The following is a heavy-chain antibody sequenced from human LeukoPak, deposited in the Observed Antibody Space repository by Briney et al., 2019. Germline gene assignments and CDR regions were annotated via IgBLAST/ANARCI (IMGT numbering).Heavy chain of an antibody. CDR2: IYYSGST. D-gene: IGHD6-13*01. V-gene: IGHV4-39*07. CDR3: ARRCAPRGSSSWYWGPRSGNNWFDP. J-gene: IGHJ5*02. CDR1: GGSISSSSYY. Sequence: SETLSLTCTVSGGSISSSSYYWGWIRQPPGKGLEWIGSIYYSGSTYYNPSLKSRVTISVDTSKNQFSLKLSSVTAADTAVYYCARRCAPRGSSSWYWGPRSGNNWFDPWGQGTLVTVSS.